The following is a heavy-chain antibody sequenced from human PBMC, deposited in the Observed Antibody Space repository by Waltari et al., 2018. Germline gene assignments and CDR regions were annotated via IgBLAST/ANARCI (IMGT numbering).Heavy chain of an antibody. Sequence: QPQLVQSGPEVKTPGASVKVSCETSGYNFSTYGTRWVRQAPGQGLEWMGWISTFNGNTNYAQKFQDRITLTTDKPTNTANMELRNLRSDDTAVYYCARVTHYNFWSRFFDNVYYYYMDVWGGGTTVTVSS. V-gene: IGHV1-18*01. D-gene: IGHD3-3*01. CDR3: ARVTHYNFWSRFFDNVYYYYMDV. CDR1: GYNFSTYG. J-gene: IGHJ6*03. CDR2: ISTFNGNT.